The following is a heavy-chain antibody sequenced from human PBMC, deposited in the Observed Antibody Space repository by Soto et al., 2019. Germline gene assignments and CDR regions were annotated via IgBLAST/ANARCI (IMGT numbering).Heavy chain of an antibody. CDR1: GGTFNNFA. D-gene: IGHD3-3*01. J-gene: IGHJ3*02. CDR3: ASPGLTAFGVFIPGDAFDI. Sequence: QVLLVQSGAEVKKPGSTVRVSCKASGGTFNNFAINWVRQAPGQGLEWMGGLIPILNTANYAQKFRDRVTITADETTSTANIDVRSLRSDDTAVYYWASPGLTAFGVFIPGDAFDIWGQGTLVTVSS. CDR2: LIPILNTA. V-gene: IGHV1-69*01.